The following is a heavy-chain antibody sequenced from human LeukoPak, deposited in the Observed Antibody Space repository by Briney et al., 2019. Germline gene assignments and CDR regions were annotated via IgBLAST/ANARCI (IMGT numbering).Heavy chain of an antibody. CDR2: INPNSGGT. D-gene: IGHD3-3*01. CDR1: GYTFTSYG. J-gene: IGHJ5*02. CDR3: ASQNYDLNWFDP. Sequence: ASVKVSCKASGYTFTSYGISWVRQAPGQGLEWMGWINPNSGGTNYAQKFQGRVTMTRDTSISTAYMELSRLRSDDTAVYYCASQNYDLNWFDPWGQGTLVTVSS. V-gene: IGHV1-2*02.